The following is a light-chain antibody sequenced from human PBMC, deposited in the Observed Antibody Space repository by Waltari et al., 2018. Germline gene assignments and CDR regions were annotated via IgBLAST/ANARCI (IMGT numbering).Light chain of an antibody. Sequence: DIQLTQSPSFLSASVGARVTIPCRASPGIRRYLAWYQQQPGEAPKLLIPAASTLQSGVPSRFSGSGSGTEFTLTISSLQPEDFATYYCQQLNSFPYTFGQGTKLDIK. CDR2: AAS. CDR3: QQLNSFPYT. V-gene: IGKV1-9*01. CDR1: PGIRRY. J-gene: IGKJ2*01.